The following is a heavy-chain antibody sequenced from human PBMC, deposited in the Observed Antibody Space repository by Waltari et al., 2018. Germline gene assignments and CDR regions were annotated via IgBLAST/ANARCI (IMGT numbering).Heavy chain of an antibody. CDR2: IYYSGST. Sequence: QLQLQESGPGLVKPSETLSLTCTVSGGSISSSSYYWGWIRQPPGTGLEWIGSIYYSGSTYYNPSLKSRVTISVDTSKNQFSLKLSSVTAADTAVYYCARLSLIAAAKNYYYYMDVWGKGTTVTVSS. D-gene: IGHD6-13*01. CDR1: GGSISSSSYY. V-gene: IGHV4-39*01. J-gene: IGHJ6*03. CDR3: ARLSLIAAAKNYYYYMDV.